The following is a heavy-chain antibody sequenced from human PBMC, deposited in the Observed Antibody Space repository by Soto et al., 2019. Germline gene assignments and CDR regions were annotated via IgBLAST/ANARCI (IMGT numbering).Heavy chain of an antibody. CDR3: ARKRISPLPGWFHP. CDR2: ITPIFGTA. CDR1: GGTFSSYA. V-gene: IGHV1-69*01. Sequence: QVQLVQSGAEVKKPGSSVKVSCKASGGTFSSYAISWVRQATGQGLEWMGGITPIFGTANYAQKFQGRVTITADESTSTAYMELSSLRSEATALYYCARKRISPLPGWFHPWGQGTLGTVSS. D-gene: IGHD2-15*01. J-gene: IGHJ5*02.